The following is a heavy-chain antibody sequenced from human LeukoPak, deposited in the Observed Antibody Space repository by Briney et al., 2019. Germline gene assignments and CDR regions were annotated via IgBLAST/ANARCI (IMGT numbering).Heavy chain of an antibody. CDR1: GYMFTSHD. D-gene: IGHD4-11*01. CDR2: MNPNTGNA. Sequence: ASVKVSCKASGYMFTSHDIHWVRQATGQGLEWMGWMNPNTGNAGYAQRFLGRVTLTRNTAMSTAYLELSGLRFEDTAIYYCARGRGEGSNYDYWVDPWGQGTLVAVSS. CDR3: ARGRGEGSNYDYWVDP. J-gene: IGHJ5*02. V-gene: IGHV1-8*03.